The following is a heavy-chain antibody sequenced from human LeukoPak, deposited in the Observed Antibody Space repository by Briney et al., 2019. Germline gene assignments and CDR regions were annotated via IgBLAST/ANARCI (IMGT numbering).Heavy chain of an antibody. J-gene: IGHJ4*02. CDR1: GGSISSYY. V-gene: IGHV4-4*07. D-gene: IGHD3-9*01. Sequence: SETLSLTCTVSGGSISSYYWSWIRQPPGKGLEWIGRIYTSGSTNYNPSLKSRVTMSVDTSKNQFSLKLSSVTAADTAVYYCARENYDILTGYYTFDYWGQGTLVTVSS. CDR2: IYTSGST. CDR3: ARENYDILTGYYTFDY.